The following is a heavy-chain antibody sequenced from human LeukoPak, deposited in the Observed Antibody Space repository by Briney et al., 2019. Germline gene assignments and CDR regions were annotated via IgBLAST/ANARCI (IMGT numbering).Heavy chain of an antibody. CDR2: IKPDGSGK. D-gene: IGHD2-8*01. J-gene: IGHJ4*02. CDR3: GPLRQGL. CDR1: GFTFSSYW. V-gene: IGHV3-7*01. Sequence: GGSLRLSCAASGFTFSSYWMSWVRQAPGKGLEWVANIKPDGSGKYYVDSVKGRFTISRDNAKSSLYLQVNSLRAEDTAVYYCGPLRQGLRGQGTLVTVSS.